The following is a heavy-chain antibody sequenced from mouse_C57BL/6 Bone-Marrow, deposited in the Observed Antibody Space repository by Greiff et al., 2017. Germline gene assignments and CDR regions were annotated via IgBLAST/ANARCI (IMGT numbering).Heavy chain of an antibody. V-gene: IGHV1-74*01. CDR3: AIGWPWFAY. CDR1: GYTFTSYW. D-gene: IGHD1-1*02. Sequence: QVQLQQPGAELVKPGASVKVSCKASGYTFTSYWMHWVKQRPGQGLEWIGRLHPSDSDTNYNQKFKGNATFTVDKSSSTAYMQLSSLTSEDSAVYYCAIGWPWFAYWGQGTLVTVSA. CDR2: LHPSDSDT. J-gene: IGHJ3*01.